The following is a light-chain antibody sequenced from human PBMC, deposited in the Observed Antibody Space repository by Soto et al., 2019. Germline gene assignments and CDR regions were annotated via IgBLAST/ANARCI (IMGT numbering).Light chain of an antibody. Sequence: QSVLTQPPSASGTPGQMVTISCSGSSSNIGSNTVNWYQQLPGMVPKLLIYNNSQRPSGVPDRFSGSKSGTSASLAISGLQSEDEADYYCAAWDDSLRGLDFGGGTKLTVL. CDR2: NNS. CDR1: SSNIGSNT. J-gene: IGLJ2*01. V-gene: IGLV1-44*01. CDR3: AAWDDSLRGLD.